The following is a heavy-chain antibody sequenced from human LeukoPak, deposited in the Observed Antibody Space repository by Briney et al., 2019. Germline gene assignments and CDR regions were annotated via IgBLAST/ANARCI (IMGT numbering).Heavy chain of an antibody. CDR1: GLTFSSYA. CDR3: AKLLAVTNSYYFNY. CDR2: ISGSGSGGST. Sequence: PGGSLRLSCAASGLTFSSYAMSWVRQAPGKGLEWVSTISGSGSGGSTYYADSVKGRFTISRDNSQDTLYLQMNSLRAEDTAVYYCAKLLAVTNSYYFNYWGQGTLVTVSS. V-gene: IGHV3-23*01. D-gene: IGHD6-19*01. J-gene: IGHJ4*02.